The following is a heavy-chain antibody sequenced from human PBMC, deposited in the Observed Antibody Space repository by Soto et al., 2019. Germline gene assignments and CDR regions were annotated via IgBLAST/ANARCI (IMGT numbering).Heavy chain of an antibody. CDR3: ARDKITGLFDY. CDR1: GGSVSSGSYY. CDR2: IHYSGST. D-gene: IGHD2-8*02. J-gene: IGHJ4*02. Sequence: SETLSLTCPVSGGSVSSGSYYWTWIRQPPGKGLEWIGYIHYSGSTNYNPSLKSRVTISVDTSKNQFSLKLTSVTAADTAVYYCARDKITGLFDYWGQGTLVTVSS. V-gene: IGHV4-61*01.